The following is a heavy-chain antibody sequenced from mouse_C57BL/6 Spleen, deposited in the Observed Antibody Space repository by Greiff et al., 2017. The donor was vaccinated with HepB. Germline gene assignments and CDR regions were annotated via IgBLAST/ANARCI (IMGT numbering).Heavy chain of an antibody. CDR1: GYTFTDYY. CDR3: ARPDHYYGSSYWFAY. D-gene: IGHD1-1*01. CDR2: INPNNGGT. Sequence: VQLQQSGPELVKPGASVKISCKASGYTFTDYYMNWVKQSHGKSLEWIGDINPNNGGTSYNQKFKGKATLTVDKSSSTAYMELRSLTSEDSAVYYGARPDHYYGSSYWFAYWGQGTLVTVSA. V-gene: IGHV1-26*01. J-gene: IGHJ3*01.